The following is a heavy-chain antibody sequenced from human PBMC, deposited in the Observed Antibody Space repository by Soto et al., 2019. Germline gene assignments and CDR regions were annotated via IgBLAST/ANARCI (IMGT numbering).Heavy chain of an antibody. CDR1: GFTFSSYS. CDR2: ISSSSSTI. Sequence: EVQLVESGGGLVQPGGSLRLSCAASGFTFSSYSMNWVRQAPGKGLEWVSYISSSSSTIYYADSVKGRFTISRDNAKNSLYLQMNSLRAEDTAVYYCAPIRDSSGQDYWGQGTLVTVSS. CDR3: APIRDSSGQDY. J-gene: IGHJ4*02. V-gene: IGHV3-48*01. D-gene: IGHD6-19*01.